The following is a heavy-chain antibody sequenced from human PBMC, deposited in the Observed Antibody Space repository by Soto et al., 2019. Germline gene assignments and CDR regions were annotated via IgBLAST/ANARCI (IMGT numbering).Heavy chain of an antibody. CDR1: GGSFSGYY. CDR2: INHSGST. J-gene: IGHJ4*02. V-gene: IGHV4-34*01. CDR3: ARLDSSSANDY. Sequence: QVQLQQWGAGLLKPSETLSLTCAVYGGSFSGYYWSWIRQPPGKGLEWIGEINHSGSTNYNPSLKSRVTISVDTSKNQFSLKLSSVTAADTAVYYCARLDSSSANDYWGQGTLVTVSS. D-gene: IGHD6-13*01.